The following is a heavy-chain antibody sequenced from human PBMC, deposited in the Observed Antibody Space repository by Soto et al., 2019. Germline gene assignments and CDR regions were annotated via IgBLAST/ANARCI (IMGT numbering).Heavy chain of an antibody. CDR2: IRSKTDGGTT. D-gene: IGHD4-4*01. CDR1: GFTFNNAW. CDR3: TAEPDYSNYFDD. J-gene: IGHJ4*02. Sequence: EVQLVESGGGLVKPGGSLRLSCAASGFTFNNAWMNWVRQAPGKGLEWVGRIRSKTDGGTTDYAATVKDRFTISREDSKNTLHLQMNSLQTEDTAVYYCTAEPDYSNYFDDWGQGTLGTGSS. V-gene: IGHV3-15*07.